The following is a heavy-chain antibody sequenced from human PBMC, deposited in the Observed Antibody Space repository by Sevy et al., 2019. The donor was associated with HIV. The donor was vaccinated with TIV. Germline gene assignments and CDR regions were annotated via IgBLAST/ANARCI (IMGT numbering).Heavy chain of an antibody. Sequence: GGSLRLSCAASGFTFNKHGMNWVRQAPGKGLEWVAVISSDGAIKYYADSVKGRFTFSRDNSKSTLYLQMNSLRPEDTAMYYCAKSYSGSYYIPYDAFDMWGQGTMVTVSS. V-gene: IGHV3-30*18. CDR3: AKSYSGSYYIPYDAFDM. J-gene: IGHJ3*02. D-gene: IGHD1-26*01. CDR2: ISSDGAIK. CDR1: GFTFNKHG.